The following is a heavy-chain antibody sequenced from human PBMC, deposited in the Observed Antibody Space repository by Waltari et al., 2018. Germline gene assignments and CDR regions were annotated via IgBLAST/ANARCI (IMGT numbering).Heavy chain of an antibody. CDR1: GDTFSTYD. Sequence: QVQLVQSGAEVKKPGSSVKVSCKASGDTFSTYDITWVRQAPGQGLEWMGGINPIFDTPSYPQKFQGRVTITADASTKTAYMELSSLRSEDTAVYYCARDVSLVVTDDDPDIWGQGTMVTVSS. J-gene: IGHJ3*02. CDR3: ARDVSLVVTDDDPDI. D-gene: IGHD3-16*01. CDR2: INPIFDTP. V-gene: IGHV1-69*12.